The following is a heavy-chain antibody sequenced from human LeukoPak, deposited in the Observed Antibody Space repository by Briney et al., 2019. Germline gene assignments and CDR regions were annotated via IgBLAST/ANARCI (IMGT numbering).Heavy chain of an antibody. V-gene: IGHV4-39*01. J-gene: IGHJ4*02. D-gene: IGHD6-19*01. Sequence: SETLSLTCAVYGGSFSGYYWGWIRQPPGKGLEWIGSIYYSGSTYYNPSLKSRVTISVDTSKNQFSLKLSSVTAADTAVYYCARHAYEEQWLVHFDYWGQGTLVTVSS. CDR2: IYYSGST. CDR1: GGSFSGYY. CDR3: ARHAYEEQWLVHFDY.